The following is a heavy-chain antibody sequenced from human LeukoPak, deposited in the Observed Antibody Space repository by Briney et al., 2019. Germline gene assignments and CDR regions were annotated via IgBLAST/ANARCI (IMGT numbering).Heavy chain of an antibody. Sequence: GGSLRLSCTASGFTLSSYSMHWVRQAPGKGLEWVSYISSSGTTFYYADSVKGRFTISRDNAKNSLYLQMNSLRAEDTAVYYCAREGGYDSSFGYWGQGTLVTVSS. D-gene: IGHD5-12*01. CDR3: AREGGYDSSFGY. CDR2: ISSSGTTF. CDR1: GFTLSSYS. V-gene: IGHV3-48*04. J-gene: IGHJ4*02.